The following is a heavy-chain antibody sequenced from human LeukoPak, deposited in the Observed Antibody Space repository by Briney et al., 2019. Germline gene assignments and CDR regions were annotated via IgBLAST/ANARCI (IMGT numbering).Heavy chain of an antibody. CDR3: ARRPPAQLDYHAFDI. Sequence: PSETLSLTCTVSGGSISSYYWSWIRQPPGKGLEWIGYLYYSGSTNYNPSLKSRVTISVDTSKNQFSLKLSSVTAADTAVDYCARRPPAQLDYHAFDIWGQGTMVTVSS. J-gene: IGHJ3*02. D-gene: IGHD6-13*01. V-gene: IGHV4-59*08. CDR1: GGSISSYY. CDR2: LYYSGST.